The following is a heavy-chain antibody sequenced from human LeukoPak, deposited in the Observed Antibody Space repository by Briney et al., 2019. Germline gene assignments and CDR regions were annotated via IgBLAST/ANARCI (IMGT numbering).Heavy chain of an antibody. CDR2: IKQDGSEK. Sequence: GGSLRLSCAASGFSFSSYCMTWVRQAPGKGLEWVANIKQDGSEKYYVDSVKGRFTISRDNAKNSLYLQMNSLRAEDTAVYYCARDTTTYCSSNSCYRKVSWFDPWGQGTLVTVSS. D-gene: IGHD2-2*01. CDR1: GFSFSSYC. J-gene: IGHJ5*02. V-gene: IGHV3-7*01. CDR3: ARDTTTYCSSNSCYRKVSWFDP.